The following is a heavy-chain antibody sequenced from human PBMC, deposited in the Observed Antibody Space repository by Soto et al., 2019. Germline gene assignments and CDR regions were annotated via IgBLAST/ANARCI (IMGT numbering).Heavy chain of an antibody. V-gene: IGHV1-18*01. Sequence: QVQLVQPGAEVKKPGASVKVSCKASGYTFTSYGISWVRQAPGQGLEWMGWISAYNGNTKYAQKLQGRVTMTTDPSTSTAYKELRSLRSDDTAVYYCARDAGIGMNDYWGQGTLVTVSS. CDR2: ISAYNGNT. D-gene: IGHD1-20*01. CDR3: ARDAGIGMNDY. J-gene: IGHJ4*02. CDR1: GYTFTSYG.